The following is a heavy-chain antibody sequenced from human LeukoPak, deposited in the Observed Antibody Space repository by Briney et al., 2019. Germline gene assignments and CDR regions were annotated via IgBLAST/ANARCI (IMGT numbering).Heavy chain of an antibody. J-gene: IGHJ6*02. D-gene: IGHD2-2*02. CDR2: IYYSGST. V-gene: IGHV4-59*12. CDR1: GGSISSYY. CDR3: ARDRWVVVVPAAIPYYYYYGMDV. Sequence: SETPSLTCTVSGGSISSYYWSWIRQPPGKGLEWIGYIYYSGSTNYSPSLKSRVTISVDTSKNQFSLKLSSVTAADTAVYYCARDRWVVVVPAAIPYYYYYGMDVWGQGTTVTVPS.